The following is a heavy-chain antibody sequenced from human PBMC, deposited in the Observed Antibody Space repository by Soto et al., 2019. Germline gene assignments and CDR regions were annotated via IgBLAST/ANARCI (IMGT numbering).Heavy chain of an antibody. CDR1: GDSFSNYY. Sequence: QVQLQESGPGLVKPSETLSLSCTVSGDSFSNYYCNWVRKSAGKGLEWIGRIYPTGSTTYNPSIKSRLTMSVDTSKNQFSLRLTSMTAADTAVYYCATGRSEVVPGAMDTWGQGTLVTVSS. CDR2: IYPTGST. J-gene: IGHJ5*02. V-gene: IGHV4-4*07. CDR3: ATGRSEVVPGAMDT. D-gene: IGHD2-2*01.